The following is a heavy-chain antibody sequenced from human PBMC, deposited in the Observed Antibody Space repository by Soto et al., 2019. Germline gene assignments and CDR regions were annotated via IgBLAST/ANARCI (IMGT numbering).Heavy chain of an antibody. CDR2: ISAYNGNT. V-gene: IGHV1-18*01. J-gene: IGHJ6*02. Sequence: ASVKVSCKASGYTFTSYGISWMRQAPGQGLEWMGWISAYNGNTNYAQKLQGRVTMTTDTSTSTAYMELRSLRSDDTAVYYCARVTAMVYHYYYGMDVWDQGTTVTVSS. D-gene: IGHD5-18*01. CDR3: ARVTAMVYHYYYGMDV. CDR1: GYTFTSYG.